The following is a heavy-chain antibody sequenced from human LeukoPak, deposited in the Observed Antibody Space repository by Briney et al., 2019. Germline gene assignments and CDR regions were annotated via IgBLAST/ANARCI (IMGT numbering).Heavy chain of an antibody. Sequence: PSETLSLTCAVYGGSFSGYYWSWLRQPPGKGLEGIGEINHSGSTNYNPSLKSRVTISVDTSKNQFSLKLSSVTAADTAVYYCARQAIFGVVTVGPWGQGTLVTVSS. CDR2: INHSGST. CDR3: ARQAIFGVVTVGP. D-gene: IGHD3-3*01. J-gene: IGHJ5*02. CDR1: GGSFSGYY. V-gene: IGHV4-34*01.